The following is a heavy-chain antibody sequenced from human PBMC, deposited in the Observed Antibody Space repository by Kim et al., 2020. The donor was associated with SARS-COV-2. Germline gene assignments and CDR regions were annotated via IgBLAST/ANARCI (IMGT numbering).Heavy chain of an antibody. V-gene: IGHV3-11*01. J-gene: IGHJ3*01. CDR1: GFTFSDYY. D-gene: IGHD3-10*01. CDR3: ARVSFSDFFAYYFVL. CDR2: LSSSGGYV. Sequence: GGSLRLSCAASGFTFSDYYMTWIRQAPGKGLEWVSYLSSSGGYVNYADSVKGRFTISRDNAKNSLYLQMSSLRAEDTALYYCARVSFSDFFAYYFVLWG.